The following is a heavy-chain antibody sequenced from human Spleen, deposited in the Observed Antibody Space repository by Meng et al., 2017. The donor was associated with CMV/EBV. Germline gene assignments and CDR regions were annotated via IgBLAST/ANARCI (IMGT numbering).Heavy chain of an antibody. J-gene: IGHJ4*02. CDR3: AHGGYCTSSACRQVDY. CDR1: GYTFSNTA. CDR2: ISGTGGST. V-gene: IGHV3-23*01. Sequence: GGSLRLSCAASGYTFSNTAMSWVRQLPGKGLEWVTAISGTGGSTLYAESVRGRFTISRDNSKSTLYLQMNSLTAEDTGTYYCAHGGYCTSSACRQVDYWGQGTLVTVSS. D-gene: IGHD2-2*03.